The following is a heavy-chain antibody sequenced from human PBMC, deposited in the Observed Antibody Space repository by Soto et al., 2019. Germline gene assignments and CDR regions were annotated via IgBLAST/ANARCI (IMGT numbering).Heavy chain of an antibody. V-gene: IGHV4-59*01. Sequence: SETLSLTCTVSGGSSSSYYWSWIRQPPGKGLEWIGYIYYSGSTNYNPSLKSRVTISVDTSKNQFSLKLSSVTAADTAVYYCARDPDYGMDVWGQGTTVTVSS. CDR3: ARDPDYGMDV. CDR1: GGSSSSYY. J-gene: IGHJ6*02. CDR2: IYYSGST.